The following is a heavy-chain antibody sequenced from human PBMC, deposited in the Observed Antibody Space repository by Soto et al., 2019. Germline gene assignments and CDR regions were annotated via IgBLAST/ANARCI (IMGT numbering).Heavy chain of an antibody. Sequence: GGSLRLSCAASGFTFSSYNMNWVRQAPGKGLEWVSYISSGSRTIYYADSVKGRFTISRDNAKNSLYLQMNSLRPEDTAVYYCARDPDTAMAPDAFDIWGQGTMVTVSS. J-gene: IGHJ3*02. CDR1: GFTFSSYN. CDR3: ARDPDTAMAPDAFDI. CDR2: ISSGSRTI. D-gene: IGHD5-18*01. V-gene: IGHV3-48*01.